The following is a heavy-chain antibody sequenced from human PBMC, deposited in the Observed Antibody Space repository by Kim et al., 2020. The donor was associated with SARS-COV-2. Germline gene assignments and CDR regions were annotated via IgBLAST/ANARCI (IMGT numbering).Heavy chain of an antibody. J-gene: IGHJ5*02. CDR1: GYTLTSYY. CDR3: ARDHREWELPNNWFDP. Sequence: ASVKVSCKASGYTLTSYYMHWVRQAPGQGLEWMGIINPSGGSTSYAQKFQGRVTMTRDTSTSTVYMELGSLRSEDTAVYYCARDHREWELPNNWFDPWGQGTLVTVSS. CDR2: INPSGGST. V-gene: IGHV1-46*01. D-gene: IGHD1-26*01.